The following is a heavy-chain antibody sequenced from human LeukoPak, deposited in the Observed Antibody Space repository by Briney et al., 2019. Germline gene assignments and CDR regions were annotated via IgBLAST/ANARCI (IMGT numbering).Heavy chain of an antibody. CDR1: GFTFSSYA. CDR2: ISSNGGST. CDR3: PREMGYCSSTSCPTDY. V-gene: IGHV3-64*01. Sequence: GGSLRLSCAASGFTFSSYAMHWVRQAPGKGLEYVSAISSNGGSTYYANSVKGRFTISRDNSKNTLYLQMGSLRAEDMAVYYCPREMGYCSSTSCPTDYWGQATLVTVSS. J-gene: IGHJ4*02. D-gene: IGHD2-2*01.